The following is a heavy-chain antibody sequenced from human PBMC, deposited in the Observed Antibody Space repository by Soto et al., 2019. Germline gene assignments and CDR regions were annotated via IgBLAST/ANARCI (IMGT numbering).Heavy chain of an antibody. J-gene: IGHJ6*02. CDR1: GFTFSSYS. CDR3: ARDTEAVAGIYYYYYGMDV. D-gene: IGHD6-19*01. Sequence: LRLSCAASGFTFSSYSMNWVRQAPGKGLEWVSYISSSSSTIYYADSVKGRFTISRDNAKNSLYLQMNSLRDEDTAVYYCARDTEAVAGIYYYYYGMDVWGQGTTVTVSS. CDR2: ISSSSSTI. V-gene: IGHV3-48*02.